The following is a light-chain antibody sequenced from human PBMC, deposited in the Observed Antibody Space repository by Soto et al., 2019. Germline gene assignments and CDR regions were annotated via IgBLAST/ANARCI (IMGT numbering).Light chain of an antibody. CDR1: QSIKRSS. CDR3: QQYMNWPT. J-gene: IGKJ5*01. Sequence: EIVMTQSPATLSVSPWEGATLSCRASQSIKRSSLAWYQQKPGQAPRLLIFGASTRVTGIPARFSGSGSGTEFSLTISSLQSEDFAVYYCQQYMNWPTFGQGTRLEIK. V-gene: IGKV3-15*01. CDR2: GAS.